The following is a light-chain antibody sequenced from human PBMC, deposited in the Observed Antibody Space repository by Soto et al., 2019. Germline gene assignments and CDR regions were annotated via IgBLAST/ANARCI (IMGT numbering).Light chain of an antibody. CDR1: QSVGSY. CDR3: LQRSDLPRT. V-gene: IGKV3-11*01. J-gene: IGKJ1*01. CDR2: DTS. Sequence: EIVLTQSPATLSLSPGERATLSCRASQSVGSYLAWYQQKPGQAPRLLIYDTSNRATGIPARFSGSGSGTDFTLTISSLEPEDFAVYYCLQRSDLPRTFGRGTKVEIK.